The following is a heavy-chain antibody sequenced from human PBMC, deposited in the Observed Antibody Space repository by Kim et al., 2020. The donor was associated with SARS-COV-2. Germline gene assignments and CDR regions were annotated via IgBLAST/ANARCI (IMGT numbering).Heavy chain of an antibody. J-gene: IGHJ6*03. Sequence: STNYNPSLKSRVTISVDTSKNQFSLKLSSVTAADTAVYYCARIRGYYMDVWGKGTTVTVSS. V-gene: IGHV4-59*01. D-gene: IGHD3-10*01. CDR3: ARIRGYYMDV. CDR2: ST.